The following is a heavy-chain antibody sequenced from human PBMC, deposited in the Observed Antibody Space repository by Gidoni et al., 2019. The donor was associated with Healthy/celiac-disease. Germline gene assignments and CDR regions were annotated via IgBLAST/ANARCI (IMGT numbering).Heavy chain of an antibody. CDR2: IYPGGSDT. CDR3: ARQGDFIMVRGANIRGNWFDP. Sequence: EVQLVQSGAEVKKPGESLRISCKGSGFTFTTYWIGWVRQMPGKGLEWMGLIYPGGSDTRYSPSFQGQVTISADKSISTAYLQWSSLRASDTAMYYCARQGDFIMVRGANIRGNWFDPWGQGTLVTVSS. CDR1: GFTFTTYW. V-gene: IGHV5-51*01. D-gene: IGHD3-10*01. J-gene: IGHJ5*02.